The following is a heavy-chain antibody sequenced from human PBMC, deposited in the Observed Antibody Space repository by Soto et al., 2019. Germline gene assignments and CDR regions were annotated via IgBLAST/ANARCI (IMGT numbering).Heavy chain of an antibody. D-gene: IGHD6-6*01. Sequence: DSVQVSCKASGYTFTSYAMHWVRQAPGQRLEWMGWINAGNGNTKYSQKFQGRVTITRDTSASTAYMELSSLRSEDTAVYYCATYYLYSSSSAYYYSYAIVGWGQALTVTVSS. CDR1: GYTFTSYA. V-gene: IGHV1-3*01. CDR3: ATYYLYSSSSAYYYSYAIVG. J-gene: IGHJ6*02. CDR2: INAGNGNT.